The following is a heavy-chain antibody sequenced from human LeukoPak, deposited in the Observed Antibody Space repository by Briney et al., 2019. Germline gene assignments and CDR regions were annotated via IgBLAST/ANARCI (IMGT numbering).Heavy chain of an antibody. CDR3: ARLDTQWEPFSRVADY. Sequence: ASVKASCKASGYTLTAYYMHRVRQAPGQGLKWMGWINPNSGGTNYAQKFQDRVTMTRDTSISTAYMELSRLRSDDTAVYYCARLDTQWEPFSRVADYWGQGTLVTVSS. V-gene: IGHV1-2*02. CDR1: GYTLTAYY. J-gene: IGHJ4*02. D-gene: IGHD1-26*01. CDR2: INPNSGGT.